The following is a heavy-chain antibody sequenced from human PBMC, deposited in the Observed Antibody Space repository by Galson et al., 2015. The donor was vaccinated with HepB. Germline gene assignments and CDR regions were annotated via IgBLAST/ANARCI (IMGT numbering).Heavy chain of an antibody. CDR1: GFTFSNYA. V-gene: IGHV3-23*01. Sequence: SLRLSCAASGFTFSNYAMGWARQAPGKGLEWISSILGPGVTTYYADSVRGRFTVSRDNSDNTLYLQMTSLRAEDTAVYFCAKRTRLLPTPMRDDHEYYFMDVWGKGTTVTVSS. D-gene: IGHD2-2*01. J-gene: IGHJ6*03. CDR2: ILGPGVTT. CDR3: AKRTRLLPTPMRDDHEYYFMDV.